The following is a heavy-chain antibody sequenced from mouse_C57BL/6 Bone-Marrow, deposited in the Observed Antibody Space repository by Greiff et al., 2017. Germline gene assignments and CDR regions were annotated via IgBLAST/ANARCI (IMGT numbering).Heavy chain of an antibody. V-gene: IGHV1-55*01. D-gene: IGHD1-1*01. J-gene: IGHJ3*01. CDR1: GYTFTSYW. CDR2: IYPGSGST. CDR3: ARGIYTTVAEFAY. Sequence: QVQLQQPGAELVKPGASVKMSCKASGYTFTSYWITWVKQRPGQGLEWIGDIYPGSGSTNYNEKFKSKATLTVDTSSSTAYMQLSSLTSEDSAVYYCARGIYTTVAEFAYWGQGTLVTVSA.